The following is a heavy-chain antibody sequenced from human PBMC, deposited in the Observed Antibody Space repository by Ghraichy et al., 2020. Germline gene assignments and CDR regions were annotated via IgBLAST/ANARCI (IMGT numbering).Heavy chain of an antibody. CDR3: ARDSYYYYYMDV. CDR2: IYYSGST. J-gene: IGHJ6*03. V-gene: IGHV4-39*02. CDR1: GGSISSSSYY. Sequence: SETLSLTCTVSGGSISSSSYYWGWIRQPPGKGLEWIGSIYYSGSTYYNPSLKSRVTISVDTSKNQFSLKLSSVTAADTAVYYCARDSYYYYYMDVWGKGTTVTVSS.